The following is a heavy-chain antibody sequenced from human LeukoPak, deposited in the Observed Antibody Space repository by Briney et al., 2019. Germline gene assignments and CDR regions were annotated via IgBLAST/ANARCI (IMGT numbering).Heavy chain of an antibody. Sequence: GGSLRLSCAAPGFTFSSYGMSWVRQAPGKGLEWVSGISGSGGSTYYADSAKGRFTISRDNSKNTLYLQMNSLRAEDTAVYYCAKDGYVDGTFDYWGQGTLVTVSS. CDR1: GFTFSSYG. CDR2: ISGSGGST. CDR3: AKDGYVDGTFDY. V-gene: IGHV3-23*01. J-gene: IGHJ4*02. D-gene: IGHD1-1*01.